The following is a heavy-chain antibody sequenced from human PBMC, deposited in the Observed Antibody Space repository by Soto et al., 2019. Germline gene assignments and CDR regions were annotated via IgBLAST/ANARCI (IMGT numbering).Heavy chain of an antibody. J-gene: IGHJ4*02. CDR2: INHSGST. V-gene: IGHV4-39*01. Sequence: QFKLQEWGPGLWKPSETLSLPARVSEGSINGVSPYGGGIRQPPGKGLKCIGVINHSGSTYHNLSLKGRVTMSVDASRNQFSLKLTSMTAADTAVYYCARLGGYVSVGYYYLWDSWGQGTLVTVSS. CDR3: ARLGGYVSVGYYYLWDS. CDR1: EGSINGVSPY. D-gene: IGHD3-22*01.